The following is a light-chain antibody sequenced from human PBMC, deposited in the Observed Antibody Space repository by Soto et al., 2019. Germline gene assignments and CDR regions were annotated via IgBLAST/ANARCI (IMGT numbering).Light chain of an antibody. CDR2: SAS. CDR3: QQSYNTLWT. CDR1: QSISRY. J-gene: IGKJ1*01. V-gene: IGKV1-39*01. Sequence: DIPMTQSPSSLSASAGDRVTITCRASQSISRYLNWYQQKPVKAPKLLIYSASSLQSGVPLRFSGSGSGTDFTLTISSLQPEDFATYYCQQSYNTLWTFGQGTKVEIK.